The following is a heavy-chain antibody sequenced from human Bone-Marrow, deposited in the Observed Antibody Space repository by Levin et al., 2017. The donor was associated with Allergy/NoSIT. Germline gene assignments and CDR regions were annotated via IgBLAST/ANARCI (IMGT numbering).Heavy chain of an antibody. CDR3: ARVATVTLPGWFDP. CDR2: INHSGST. V-gene: IGHV4-34*01. CDR1: GGSFSGYY. J-gene: IGHJ5*02. D-gene: IGHD4-11*01. Sequence: SQTLSLTCAVYGGSFSGYYWSWIRQPPGKGLEWIGEINHSGSTNYNPSLKSRVTISVDTSKNQFSLKLSSVTAADTAVYYCARVATVTLPGWFDPWGQGTLVTVSS.